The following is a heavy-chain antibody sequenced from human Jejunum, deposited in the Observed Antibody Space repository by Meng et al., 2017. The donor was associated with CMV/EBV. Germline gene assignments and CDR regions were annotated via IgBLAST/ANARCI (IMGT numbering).Heavy chain of an antibody. J-gene: IGHJ4*02. D-gene: IGHD3-3*01. CDR1: GFVFIDSY. CDR2: ISPRVPTI. V-gene: IGHV3-11*01. CDR3: ARSGHTIFGLAPPDY. Sequence: GFVFIDSYMSWLRQAPGKGLEWVSSISPRVPTIYFADSVKGRLTISRDNAQNSLYLQMNSLSAEYTAVYYCARSGHTIFGLAPPDYWGQGTLVTVSS.